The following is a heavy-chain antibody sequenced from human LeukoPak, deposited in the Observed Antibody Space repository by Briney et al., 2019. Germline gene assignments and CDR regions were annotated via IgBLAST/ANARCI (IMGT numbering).Heavy chain of an antibody. D-gene: IGHD3-22*01. Sequence: GGSLRLSCAASGFTFSSYAMSWARQAPGKGLEWVSAISGSGGSTYYADSVKGRFTISRDNAKNSLYLQMNSLRAEDTAVYYCASTYLDWEWLLLRGGRFDYWGQGTLVTVSS. CDR1: GFTFSSYA. CDR2: ISGSGGST. J-gene: IGHJ4*02. CDR3: ASTYLDWEWLLLRGGRFDY. V-gene: IGHV3-23*01.